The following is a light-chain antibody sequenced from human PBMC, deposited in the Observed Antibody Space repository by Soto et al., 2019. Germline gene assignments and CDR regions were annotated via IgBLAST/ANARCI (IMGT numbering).Light chain of an antibody. CDR2: WAS. V-gene: IGKV4-1*01. CDR1: QSVLYSSTNKDY. CDR3: HQYFTFPRT. J-gene: IGKJ1*01. Sequence: DIVLTQSPDSLAVSLGGRATTNCKSSQSVLYSSTNKDYLAWYQQRPGQPPKLLIYWASTRQSGVPDRFSGSGSGTDFILTISSLQAADVAVYHCHQYFTFPRTFGQGTRVEI.